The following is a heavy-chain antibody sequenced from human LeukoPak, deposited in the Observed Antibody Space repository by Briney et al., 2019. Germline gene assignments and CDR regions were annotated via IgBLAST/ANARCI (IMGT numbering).Heavy chain of an antibody. CDR2: ISYDGSNK. Sequence: GGSLRLSCAASGFTFSSYGMHWVRQAPGKGLEWVAVISYDGSNKYYADSVKGRFTISRDNSKNTLYLQMNSLRAEDTAVYYCARDGHDYGDFGNWFDPWGQGTLVTVSS. V-gene: IGHV3-30*03. CDR3: ARDGHDYGDFGNWFDP. D-gene: IGHD4-17*01. CDR1: GFTFSSYG. J-gene: IGHJ5*02.